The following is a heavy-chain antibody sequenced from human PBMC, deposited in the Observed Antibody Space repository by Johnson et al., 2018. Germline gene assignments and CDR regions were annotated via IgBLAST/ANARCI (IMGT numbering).Heavy chain of an antibody. CDR3: ARDIGWQKFDL. J-gene: IGHJ4*02. CDR2: IKKDGSET. D-gene: IGHD6-19*01. V-gene: IGHV3-7*01. CDR1: GFIFSNYW. Sequence: VQLQQSGGGLVQPVGSLRLSCAASGFIFSNYWISWVRQTPGKGLERVAKIKKDGSETYYVDSVRGRFTISRDNAQKSVFLQMNSLRAEDTAVYYCARDIGWQKFDLWGQGTQVTVSS.